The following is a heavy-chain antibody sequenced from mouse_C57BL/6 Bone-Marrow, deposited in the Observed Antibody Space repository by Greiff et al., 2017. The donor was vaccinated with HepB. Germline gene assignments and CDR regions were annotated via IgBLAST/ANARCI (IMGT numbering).Heavy chain of an antibody. Sequence: DVQLVESGGGLVQPGGSLKLSCAASGFTFSDYYMYWVRQTPEKRLEWVAYISNGGGSTYYPDTVKGRFTLSRDNAKNTLYLQMSRLKSEDTAMYYCAGYGFYYAMDYWGQGTSVTVSS. CDR2: ISNGGGST. J-gene: IGHJ4*01. V-gene: IGHV5-12*01. CDR3: AGYGFYYAMDY. D-gene: IGHD2-2*01. CDR1: GFTFSDYY.